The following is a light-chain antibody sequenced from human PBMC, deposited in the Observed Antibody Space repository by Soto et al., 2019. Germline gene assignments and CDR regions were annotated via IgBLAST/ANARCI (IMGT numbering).Light chain of an antibody. CDR1: ASTIGRNY. Sequence: QSVLTQSPSASGTPGQRVTISCSGSASTIGRNYVYWYQQLPGTAPKLLIYRNSQRPSGVPDRFSGSKSGTSASLAISGLRSEDEADYYCAAWGDNLSGFYVFGDGTKVIVL. V-gene: IGLV1-47*01. J-gene: IGLJ1*01. CDR3: AAWGDNLSGFYV. CDR2: RNS.